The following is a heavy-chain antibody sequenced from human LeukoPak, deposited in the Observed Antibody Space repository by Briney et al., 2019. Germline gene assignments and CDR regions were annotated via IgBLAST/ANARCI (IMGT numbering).Heavy chain of an antibody. D-gene: IGHD6-19*01. V-gene: IGHV3-64*01. Sequence: GGSLRLSCAASGFTFSSYAMHWVRQAPGKGLEYVSAISSNGGSTYYANSVKGRFTISRDNSKNTLYLQMGSLRAEDMAVYYCARSIAVAVYYYYMDVWGKGTTVTISS. CDR2: ISSNGGST. J-gene: IGHJ6*03. CDR1: GFTFSSYA. CDR3: ARSIAVAVYYYYMDV.